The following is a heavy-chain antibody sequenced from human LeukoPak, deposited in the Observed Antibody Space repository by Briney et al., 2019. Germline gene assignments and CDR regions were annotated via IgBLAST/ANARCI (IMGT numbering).Heavy chain of an antibody. CDR3: TTGPDRYYFDY. CDR1: GFTFSNAW. V-gene: IGHV3-15*01. CDR2: IKSKTDGGTT. J-gene: IGHJ4*02. Sequence: PGGSLRLSCAASGFTFSNAWMSWVRQAPGKGLEWVGRIKSKTDGGTTDYAAPVKGRFTISRDDSKNTLYLQMNSLKTEDAAVYYCTTGPDRYYFDYWGQGTLVTVSS.